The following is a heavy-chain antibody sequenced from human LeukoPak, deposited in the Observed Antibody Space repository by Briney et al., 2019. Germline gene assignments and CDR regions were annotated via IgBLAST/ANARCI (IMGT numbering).Heavy chain of an antibody. V-gene: IGHV3-7*01. D-gene: IGHD3-22*01. CDR1: GFTFSSYW. Sequence: PGGSLRLSCAASGFTFSSYWMSWVRQAPGKGLEWVANIKQDGSEKYYVDSVKGRFTISRDNAKNSLYLQMNSLRAEDTAVYYCASGPDYYDSSGYKEKYAFDIWGQGTMVTVSS. CDR3: ASGPDYYDSSGYKEKYAFDI. J-gene: IGHJ3*02. CDR2: IKQDGSEK.